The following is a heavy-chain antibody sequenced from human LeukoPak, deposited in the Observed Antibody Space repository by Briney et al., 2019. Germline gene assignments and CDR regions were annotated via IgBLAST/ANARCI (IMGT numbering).Heavy chain of an antibody. CDR1: GGSISSYY. Sequence: SETLSLTCTVSGGSISSYYWSWIRQPPGKGLEWIGYIYNSGSTNYNPSLKSRVTILVDTSKNQFSLKLSSVTAADTAVYYCAGLYYDSLHNWFDPWGQGTLVTVSS. J-gene: IGHJ5*02. CDR2: IYNSGST. CDR3: AGLYYDSLHNWFDP. D-gene: IGHD3-3*01. V-gene: IGHV4-59*01.